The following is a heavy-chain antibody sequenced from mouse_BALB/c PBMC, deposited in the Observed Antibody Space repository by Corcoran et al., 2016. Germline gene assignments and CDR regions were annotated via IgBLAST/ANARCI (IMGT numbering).Heavy chain of an antibody. CDR3: ARITTVVATPYWYFDV. J-gene: IGHJ1*01. D-gene: IGHD1-1*01. Sequence: DVQLQESGPGLVKPSQSLSLTCSVTGYSITSGYYWNWIRQFPGNKLEWMGYISYDGSNNYNPSRKNRISITRDTSKNQFFLKLNSVTTEDTATYYCARITTVVATPYWYFDVWGAGTTVTVSS. CDR1: GYSITSGYY. V-gene: IGHV3-6*02. CDR2: ISYDGSN.